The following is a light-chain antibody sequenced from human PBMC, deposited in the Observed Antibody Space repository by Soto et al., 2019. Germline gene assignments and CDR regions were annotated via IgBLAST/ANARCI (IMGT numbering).Light chain of an antibody. Sequence: QSVLTQPPSVSGAPGQRVTISCTGSSSNIGAGYDVHWYQQLPGTAPKLLIYGNGNRPSGVPDRFSGSKSGTSASLAITGLQAEDEADYYCQSYDSSLSVVFGPGTKLTVL. CDR3: QSYDSSLSVV. V-gene: IGLV1-40*01. J-gene: IGLJ1*01. CDR1: SSNIGAGYD. CDR2: GNG.